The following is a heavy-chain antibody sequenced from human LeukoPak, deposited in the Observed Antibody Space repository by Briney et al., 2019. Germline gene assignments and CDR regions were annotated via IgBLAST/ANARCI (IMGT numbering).Heavy chain of an antibody. CDR2: ISSSGSTI. D-gene: IGHD1-26*01. CDR1: GFTFSDYY. Sequence: KPGGSLRLSCAASGFTFSDYYMTWIRQAPGKGLEWVSYISSSGSTIYYADSVKGRFTISRDNAKNSLYLQMNSLRAEDTAVYYCAKDRVRGSQRPYYFDYWGQGTLVTVSS. V-gene: IGHV3-11*01. CDR3: AKDRVRGSQRPYYFDY. J-gene: IGHJ4*02.